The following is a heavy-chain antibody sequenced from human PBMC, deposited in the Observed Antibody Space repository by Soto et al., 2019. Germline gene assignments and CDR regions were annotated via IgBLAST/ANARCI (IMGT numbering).Heavy chain of an antibody. Sequence: ASVKVSCKASGGTFSSYAISWVRQAPGQGLEWMGGIIPIFGTANYAQKFQGRVTITADESTSTAYMELSSLRSEDTAVYYCVRFNDYYDSSGIFDYWGQGTLVTVSS. J-gene: IGHJ4*02. CDR2: IIPIFGTA. CDR3: VRFNDYYDSSGIFDY. V-gene: IGHV1-69*13. CDR1: GGTFSSYA. D-gene: IGHD3-22*01.